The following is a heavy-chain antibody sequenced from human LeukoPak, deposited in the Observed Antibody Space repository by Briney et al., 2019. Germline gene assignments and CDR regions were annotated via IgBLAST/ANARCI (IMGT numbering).Heavy chain of an antibody. CDR1: GFTFSNYA. V-gene: IGHV3-23*05. CDR3: MTAAGYNFGQY. CDR2: LCIGGNT. Sequence: GGSLRLSCAASGFTFSNYAVHWVRQAPGKGLEWVSALCIGGNTYCADSVRGRFTISRDNSKNTLYLQMNSLRAEDTAIYYCMTAAGYNFGQYWGQGTLVTVSS. D-gene: IGHD5-18*01. J-gene: IGHJ4*02.